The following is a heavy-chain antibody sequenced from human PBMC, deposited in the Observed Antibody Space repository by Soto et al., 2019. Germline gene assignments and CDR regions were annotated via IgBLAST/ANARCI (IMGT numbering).Heavy chain of an antibody. CDR2: ITPFFDTP. Sequence: QVHLLQSGAEVKKPGSSVKVSCKASGGTFSNDAVSWLRQAPGQGLEWMGGITPFFDTPSNAQRFQGRITISADTSTTTVYMELRGLRFEDTAIYYCAREVVTETILGYFDYWGQGTLVTVSS. CDR1: GGTFSNDA. V-gene: IGHV1-69*06. J-gene: IGHJ4*02. CDR3: AREVVTETILGYFDY. D-gene: IGHD2-21*02.